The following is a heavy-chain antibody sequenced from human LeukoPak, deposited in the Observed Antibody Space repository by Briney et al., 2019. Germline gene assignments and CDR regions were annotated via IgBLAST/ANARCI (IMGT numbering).Heavy chain of an antibody. CDR2: IYSGGST. V-gene: IGHV3-66*01. CDR1: GFTVSSNY. D-gene: IGHD6-13*01. J-gene: IGHJ4*02. CDR3: AYSSSWRKFDY. Sequence: GGSLRLSCAASGFTVSSNYMSWVRQAPGKGLEWVSVIYSGGSTYYADSVKGRLTISRDNSKNTLYLQMNSLRAEDTAVYYCAYSSSWRKFDYWGQGTLVTVSS.